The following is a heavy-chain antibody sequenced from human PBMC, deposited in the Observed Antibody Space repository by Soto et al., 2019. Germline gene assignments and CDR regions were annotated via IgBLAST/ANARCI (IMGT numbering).Heavy chain of an antibody. CDR2: ISHSGST. V-gene: IGHV4-34*01. CDR1: GGSFSGYY. D-gene: IGHD5-12*01. J-gene: IGHJ4*02. Sequence: QVRLQQWGAGLLKPSETLSLTCAVYGGSFSGYYWSWIRQPPGKGLEWIGEISHSGSTNYNPSLXXXXXXXXXXXXXXXXXXXNSVTAADTAVYYCARGADIVATIGLDYWGQGTLVTVSS. CDR3: ARGADIVATIGLDY.